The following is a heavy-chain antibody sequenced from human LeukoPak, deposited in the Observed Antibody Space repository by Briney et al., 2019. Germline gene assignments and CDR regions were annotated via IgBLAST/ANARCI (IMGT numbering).Heavy chain of an antibody. CDR3: ARGIRYFDWLSYYFDY. Sequence: ASVKVSCKASGYTFTGYYMHWVRQAPGQGLEWMGWINPNSGGTNYAQKFQGRVTVTRDTSISTAYMELSRLRSDDTAVYYCARGIRYFDWLSYYFDYWGQGTLVTVSS. D-gene: IGHD3-9*01. CDR1: GYTFTGYY. J-gene: IGHJ4*02. CDR2: INPNSGGT. V-gene: IGHV1-2*02.